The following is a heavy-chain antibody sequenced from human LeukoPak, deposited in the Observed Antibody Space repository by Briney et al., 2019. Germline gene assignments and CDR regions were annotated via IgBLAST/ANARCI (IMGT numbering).Heavy chain of an antibody. V-gene: IGHV3-21*01. CDR2: IRSSSSYI. CDR3: ARDSYCSSTSCYGFDY. D-gene: IGHD2-2*01. CDR1: GFTFSSYS. Sequence: GGSLRLSCAASGFTFSSYSMNWVRQAPGKGLGWVSSIRSSSSYIYYADSVKGRFTISRDNPKNSLYLQMNSLRAEDTAVYYCARDSYCSSTSCYGFDYWGQGTLVTVSS. J-gene: IGHJ4*02.